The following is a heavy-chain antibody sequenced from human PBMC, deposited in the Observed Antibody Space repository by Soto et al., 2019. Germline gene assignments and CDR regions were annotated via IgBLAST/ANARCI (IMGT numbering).Heavy chain of an antibody. CDR2: INHSGCT. V-gene: IGHV4-34*01. J-gene: IGHJ5*02. CDR3: ARGAGRRKYSRSSGYYYSPYNWFDP. Sequence: QVQLQQWGAGLLKPSETLSLSCAVYGGSFSGYYWSWIRHPPGKGLEWIGEINHSGCTNYNPSLKSRVTISVDTSKNQFSLKLSSVTAADTAVYYSARGAGRRKYSRSSGYYYSPYNWFDPWGQGTLGHRLL. CDR1: GGSFSGYY. D-gene: IGHD3-22*01.